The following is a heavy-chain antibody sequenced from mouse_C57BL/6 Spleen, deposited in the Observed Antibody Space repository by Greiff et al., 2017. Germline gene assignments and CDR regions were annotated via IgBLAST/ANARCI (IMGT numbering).Heavy chain of an antibody. CDR2: ISYDGSN. J-gene: IGHJ3*01. V-gene: IGHV3-6*01. CDR3: AREDDYDWFAD. CDR1: GYSITSGYY. Sequence: EVPLQESGPGLVQPSQSLSLTCSVTGYSITSGYYWNWIRQFPGNKLEWMGYISYDGSNNYNPALKNRISSTRDTSKKQCVLKLNSVTTEDTATDYCAREDDYDWFADWGQGTLVTVSA. D-gene: IGHD2-4*01.